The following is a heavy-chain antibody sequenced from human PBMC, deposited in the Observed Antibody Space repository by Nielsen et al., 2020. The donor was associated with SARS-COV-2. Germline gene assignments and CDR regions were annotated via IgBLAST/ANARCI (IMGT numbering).Heavy chain of an antibody. V-gene: IGHV3-9*01. D-gene: IGHD2-2*02. CDR2: ISWNSGSI. CDR1: GFTFDDYA. Sequence: SLKISCAASGFTFDDYAMHWVRQAPGKGLEWVSGISWNSGSIGYAESVKGRFTISSDNSKTTLYLTMNSLRAEDTAVYYCARENEIVVVPAAITAGHYYYYMDVWGKGTTVTVSS. J-gene: IGHJ6*03. CDR3: ARENEIVVVPAAITAGHYYYYMDV.